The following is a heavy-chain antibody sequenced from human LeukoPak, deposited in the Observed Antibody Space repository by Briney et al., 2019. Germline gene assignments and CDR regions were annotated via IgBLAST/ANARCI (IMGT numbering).Heavy chain of an antibody. CDR3: ASLDYYYDSSGYYSDY. J-gene: IGHJ4*02. Sequence: PSETLSLTCAVYGGSFSGYYWSWIRQPPGKRLEWIGEINHSGSTNYNPSLKSRVTISVDTSKNQFSLKLSSVTAADTAVYYCASLDYYYDSSGYYSDYWGQGTLVTVSS. CDR1: GGSFSGYY. CDR2: INHSGST. D-gene: IGHD3-22*01. V-gene: IGHV4-34*01.